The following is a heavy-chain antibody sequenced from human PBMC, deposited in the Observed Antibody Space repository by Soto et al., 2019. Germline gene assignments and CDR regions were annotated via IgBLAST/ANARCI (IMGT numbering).Heavy chain of an antibody. CDR2: IYHSGST. D-gene: IGHD2-2*01. CDR1: GGTISSGGYS. Sequence: PSETLSLTCAVSGGTISSGGYSWSWIRQPPGKGLEWIGYIYHSGSTYYNPSLKSRVTISVDRSRNQFSLKLSSVTAADTAVYYCARVPDRWGQGTLVTVSS. J-gene: IGHJ5*02. V-gene: IGHV4-30-2*01. CDR3: ARVPDR.